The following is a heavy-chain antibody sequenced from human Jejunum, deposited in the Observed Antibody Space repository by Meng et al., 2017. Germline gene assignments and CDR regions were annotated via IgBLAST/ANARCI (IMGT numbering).Heavy chain of an antibody. CDR3: AREYDNSDSHYYFDY. CDR2: IKQDGSEK. V-gene: IGHV3-7*01. Sequence: GESLKISCAASGFTFSSYWMSWVRQAPGKGLEWVANIKQDGSEKYYVDSVKGRFTISRDNAKNSLYLQMNSLRAEDTAVYYCAREYDNSDSHYYFDYWGQGTLVTVSS. J-gene: IGHJ4*02. CDR1: GFTFSSYW. D-gene: IGHD3-22*01.